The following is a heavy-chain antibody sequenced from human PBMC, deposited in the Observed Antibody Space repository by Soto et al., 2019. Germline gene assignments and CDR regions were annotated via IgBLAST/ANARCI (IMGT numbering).Heavy chain of an antibody. CDR2: INHSGST. CDR1: GGSFSGYY. V-gene: IGHV4-34*01. CDR3: ANIVVVPAARRGWFDP. J-gene: IGHJ5*02. Sequence: QVQLQQWGAGLLKPSETLSLTCAVYGGSFSGYYWSWIRQPPGKGLEWIGEINHSGSTNYNPSLKSRVTISVDTSKNQFSLKLSSVTAADTAVYYCANIVVVPAARRGWFDPWGQGTLVTVSS. D-gene: IGHD2-2*01.